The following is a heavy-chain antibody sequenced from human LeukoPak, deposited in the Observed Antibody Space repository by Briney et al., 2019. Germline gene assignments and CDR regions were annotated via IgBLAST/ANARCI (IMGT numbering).Heavy chain of an antibody. CDR1: RFTFSSYW. CDR3: AREPFWSGYYSNLHFDY. V-gene: IGHV3-74*01. CDR2: INTDGSST. Sequence: GGSLRLSCAASRFTFSSYWMHWVRQAPGKGLVWVSRINTDGSSTSYADSVKGRFTISRDNAKNSLYLQMNSLRAEDTAVYYCAREPFWSGYYSNLHFDYWGQGTLVTVSS. J-gene: IGHJ4*02. D-gene: IGHD3-3*01.